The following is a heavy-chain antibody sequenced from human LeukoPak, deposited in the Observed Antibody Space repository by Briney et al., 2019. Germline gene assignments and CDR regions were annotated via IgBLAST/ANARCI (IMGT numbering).Heavy chain of an antibody. V-gene: IGHV3-30*04. D-gene: IGHD2-21*01. CDR2: ISYDGSDT. CDR3: AVIATTPSYYYYYMDV. CDR1: GFTFSTYP. J-gene: IGHJ6*03. Sequence: PGGSLRLSCVASGFTFSTYPIHWVCQVPGKGLEWVALISYDGSDTYYADSVKGRFTISRDNSKNTLYLQMNSLRSEDTAVFYCAVIATTPSYYYYYMDVWGKGTMVTVSS.